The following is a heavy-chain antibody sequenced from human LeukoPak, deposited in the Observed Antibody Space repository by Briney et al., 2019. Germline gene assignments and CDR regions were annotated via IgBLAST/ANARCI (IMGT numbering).Heavy chain of an antibody. CDR2: ISYDGSNK. Sequence: GGSLRLSCAASGFTFSSYGMHWVRQAPGKGLEWVAVISYDGSNKYYADSVKGRFTISRDNSKNTLYLQMNSLRAEDTAVYYCASCSTEGLDYFDYWGQGTLVTVSS. CDR1: GFTFSSYG. CDR3: ASCSTEGLDYFDY. J-gene: IGHJ4*02. V-gene: IGHV3-30*03. D-gene: IGHD2-2*01.